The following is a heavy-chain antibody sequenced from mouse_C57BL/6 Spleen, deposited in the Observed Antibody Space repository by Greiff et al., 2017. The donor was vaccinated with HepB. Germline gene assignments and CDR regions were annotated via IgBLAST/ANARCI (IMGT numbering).Heavy chain of an antibody. D-gene: IGHD2-2*01. CDR3: ARGGYGYGDYYAMDY. CDR2: IYPGDGDT. J-gene: IGHJ4*01. CDR1: GYAFSSYW. V-gene: IGHV1-80*01. Sequence: VQLQQSGAELVKPGASVKISCKASGYAFSSYWMNWVKQRPGKGLEWIGQIYPGDGDTNYNGKFKGKATRTADKSSSTAYMQLSSLTSEDSAVYFCARGGYGYGDYYAMDYWGQGTSVTVSS.